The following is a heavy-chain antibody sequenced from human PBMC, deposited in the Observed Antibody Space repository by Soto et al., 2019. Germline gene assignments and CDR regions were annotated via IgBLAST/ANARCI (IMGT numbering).Heavy chain of an antibody. CDR2: IKSKTDGGTT. J-gene: IGHJ4*02. Sequence: EVQLVESGGGLVKPGGSLRLSCAASGFTFSNAWMSWVRQAPGKGLEWVGRIKSKTDGGTTDYAAPVKGRFTISRDDSKNTLYRQMNSLKTEDTAVYYCTTIRSGYYSVGGDYWGQGTLVTVSS. CDR3: TTIRSGYYSVGGDY. D-gene: IGHD3-22*01. CDR1: GFTFSNAW. V-gene: IGHV3-15*01.